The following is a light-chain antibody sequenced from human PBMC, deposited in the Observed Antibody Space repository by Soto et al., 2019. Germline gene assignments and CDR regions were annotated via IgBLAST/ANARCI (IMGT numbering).Light chain of an antibody. J-gene: IGLJ3*02. CDR1: SSNIGADYD. CDR3: QSYDSSLSGFWV. CDR2: GNS. V-gene: IGLV1-40*01. Sequence: QSVLTQPPSVSGAPGQRVTISCTGSSSNIGADYDVHWYQQLPGTAPKLLIYGNSNRPSGVPDRFSGSKSGTSASLAITGLQAEDEADYYCQSYDSSLSGFWVFGGGTKLTVL.